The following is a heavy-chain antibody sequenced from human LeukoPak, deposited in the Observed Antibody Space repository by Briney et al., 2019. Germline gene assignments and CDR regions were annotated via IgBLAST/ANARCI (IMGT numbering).Heavy chain of an antibody. CDR2: MYYSVNT. V-gene: IGHV4-39*01. CDR3: ARSRIAAISGFDP. J-gene: IGHJ5*02. CDR1: GGPISSRSYY. D-gene: IGHD6-13*01. Sequence: PSETLSLTCTVSGGPISSRSYYWGWVRQPPGKGLEWIGSMYYSVNTYYNPSLKSRVTISVDTSKNQFSLNLISVTAADTAVYYCARSRIAAISGFDPWGQGTRVTVSS.